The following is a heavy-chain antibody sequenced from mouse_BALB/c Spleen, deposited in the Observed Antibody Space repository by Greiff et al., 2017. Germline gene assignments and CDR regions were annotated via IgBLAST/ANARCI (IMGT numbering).Heavy chain of an antibody. CDR1: GFTFSSYG. CDR3: ARDQGGGAHYYAMDY. CDR2: INSNGGST. J-gene: IGHJ4*01. D-gene: IGHD1-1*02. Sequence: VESGGGLVQPGGSLKLSCAASGFTFSSYGMSWVRQTPDKRLELVATINSNGGSTYYPDSVKGRFTISRDNAKNTLYLQMSSLKSEDTAMYYCARDQGGGAHYYAMDYWGQGTSVTVSS. V-gene: IGHV5-6-3*01.